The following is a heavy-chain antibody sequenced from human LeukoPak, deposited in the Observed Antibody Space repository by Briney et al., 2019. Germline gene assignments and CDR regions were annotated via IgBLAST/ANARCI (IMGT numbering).Heavy chain of an antibody. CDR3: TRDSPHKLGVAAAGPFDI. CDR1: GFTFGDYA. Sequence: KPGGSLRLSCTASGFTFGDYAMSWFRQAPGKGLEWVGFIRSKAYGGTTEYAASVKGRFTISREDSKSIADLQMNSLKTEDTAVYYCTRDSPHKLGVAAAGPFDIWGQGTMVTVSS. CDR2: IRSKAYGGTT. V-gene: IGHV3-49*05. J-gene: IGHJ3*02. D-gene: IGHD6-13*01.